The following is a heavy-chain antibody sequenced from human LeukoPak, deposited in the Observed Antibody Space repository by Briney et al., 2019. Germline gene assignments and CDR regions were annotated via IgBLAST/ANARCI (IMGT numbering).Heavy chain of an antibody. CDR3: ARAGRGYSYGYVY. CDR2: IIPIFGTA. Sequence: SVKVSCKASGGTFSSYAISWVRQAPGQGLEWMGGIIPIFGTANYAQKFQGRVTITADESTSAAYMELSSLRSEDTAVYYCARAGRGYSYGYVYWGQGTLVTVSS. V-gene: IGHV1-69*13. CDR1: GGTFSSYA. D-gene: IGHD5-18*01. J-gene: IGHJ4*02.